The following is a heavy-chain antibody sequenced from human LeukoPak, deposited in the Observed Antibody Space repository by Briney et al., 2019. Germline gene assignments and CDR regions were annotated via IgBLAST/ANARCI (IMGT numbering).Heavy chain of an antibody. CDR2: ISAYNGNT. Sequence: ASVKVSCKASGYTFTSYGISWVRQAPGQGLEWMGWISAYNGNTNYAQKLQGRVTMTTDTSTSTAYMELRSLRSEDTAVYYCARDRGGNRGYSGYDPGDYWGQGTLVTVSS. J-gene: IGHJ4*02. CDR3: ARDRGGNRGYSGYDPGDY. CDR1: GYTFTSYG. D-gene: IGHD5-12*01. V-gene: IGHV1-18*01.